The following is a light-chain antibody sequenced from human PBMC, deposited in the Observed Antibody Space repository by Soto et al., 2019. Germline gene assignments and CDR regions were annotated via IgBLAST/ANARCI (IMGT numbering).Light chain of an antibody. CDR3: QQYYSYPWT. CDR1: QGISTW. V-gene: IGKV1-9*01. CDR2: AAS. J-gene: IGKJ1*01. Sequence: DIQLTQSPSPLSASVGDRVTITCRASQGISTWLAWYQQKPGKAPELLIYAASSLQSGVPSRFSGSGSGTDFTLTISCLQSEDFATYYCQQYYSYPWTFGQGTKVDIK.